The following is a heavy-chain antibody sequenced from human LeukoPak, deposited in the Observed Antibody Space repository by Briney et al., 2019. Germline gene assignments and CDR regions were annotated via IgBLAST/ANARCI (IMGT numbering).Heavy chain of an antibody. CDR1: GFSFRSFA. J-gene: IGHJ4*02. D-gene: IGHD1-26*01. CDR3: AKAVGRDLGT. CDR2: IWYDCSKR. V-gene: IGHV3-33*06. Sequence: PGTSLRLSCAGSGFSFRSFAVHWVRQAPGKGLEGVAVIWYDCSKRYNAGSGEGRFIISRDNNKDMAYQQMSSLTVADKAVYYCAKAVGRDLGTWGQGTLVTVSS.